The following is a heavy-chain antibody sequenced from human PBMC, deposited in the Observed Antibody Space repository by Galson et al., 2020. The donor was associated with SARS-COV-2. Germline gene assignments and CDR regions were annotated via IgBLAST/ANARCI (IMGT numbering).Heavy chain of an antibody. CDR3: AKTSGGYCSGGSCYSAEFDY. CDR1: GFTFSSYG. V-gene: IGHV3-30*18. CDR2: ISYDGSNK. Sequence: GGSLRLSCAASGFTFSSYGMHWVRQAPGKGLEWVAVISYDGSNKYYADSVKGRFTISRDNSKNTLYLQMNSLRAEDTAVCYCAKTSGGYCSGGSCYSAEFDYWGQGTLVTVSS. D-gene: IGHD2-15*01. J-gene: IGHJ4*02.